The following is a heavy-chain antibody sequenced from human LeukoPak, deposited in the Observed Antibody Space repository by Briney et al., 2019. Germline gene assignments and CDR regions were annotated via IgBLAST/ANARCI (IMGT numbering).Heavy chain of an antibody. CDR3: ARDGFTMIVVGWYFDL. D-gene: IGHD3-22*01. CDR1: GFTVTTNY. Sequence: PGGSLRLSCAASGFTVTTNYMTWVRQAPGKGLEWVAVIWYDGSNRDYADSVKGRFTISRDNSKNTLYLQMNSLRAEDTAVYYCARDGFTMIVVGWYFDLWGRGTLVTVSS. V-gene: IGHV3-33*08. J-gene: IGHJ2*01. CDR2: IWYDGSNR.